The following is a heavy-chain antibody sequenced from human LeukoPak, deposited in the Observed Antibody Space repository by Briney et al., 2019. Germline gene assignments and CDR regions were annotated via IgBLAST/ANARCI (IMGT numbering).Heavy chain of an antibody. Sequence: ASVKVSCKASGGTFSSYAISWVRQAPGQGLEWMGRINPNSGGTNYAQKFQGRVTMTRDTSISTAYMELSRLRSDDTAVHYCARIGKGGDSYGGGGVDYWGQGTLVTVSS. D-gene: IGHD5-18*01. J-gene: IGHJ4*02. CDR3: ARIGKGGDSYGGGGVDY. V-gene: IGHV1-2*06. CDR2: INPNSGGT. CDR1: GGTFSSYA.